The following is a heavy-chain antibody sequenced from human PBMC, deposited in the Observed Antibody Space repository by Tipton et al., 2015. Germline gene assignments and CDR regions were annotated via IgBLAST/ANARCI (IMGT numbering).Heavy chain of an antibody. J-gene: IGHJ4*02. CDR3: ARHGGKWLAYFDR. V-gene: IGHV4-34*01. CDR2: INHSGST. Sequence: TLSLTCAVNGGSFSGYYWTWIRQPPGKGLEWTGEINHSGSTNYNPSLKSRVTISVDTSKNQFSLKLSSVTAADTAVYYCARHGGKWLAYFDRWGQGTLVTVSS. CDR1: GGSFSGYY. D-gene: IGHD6-19*01.